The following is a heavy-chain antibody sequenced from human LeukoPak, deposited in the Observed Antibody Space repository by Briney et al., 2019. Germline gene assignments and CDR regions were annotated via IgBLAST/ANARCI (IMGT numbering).Heavy chain of an antibody. CDR2: IRFDGSNK. CDR3: AKDRVPAARDYYYMDV. Sequence: PGGSLRLSCAASGFTFSSYGMHWVRQAPGKGLEWVAFIRFDGSNKYYADSVKGRFTISRDNSKNTLYLQMNSLRAEDTAVYYCAKDRVPAARDYYYMDVWGKGTTVTVSS. D-gene: IGHD2-2*01. CDR1: GFTFSSYG. J-gene: IGHJ6*03. V-gene: IGHV3-30*02.